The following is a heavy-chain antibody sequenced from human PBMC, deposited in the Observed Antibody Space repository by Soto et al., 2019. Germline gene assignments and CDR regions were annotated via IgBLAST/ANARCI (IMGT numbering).Heavy chain of an antibody. CDR3: ARGSVGVYYYGLDV. V-gene: IGHV3-7*01. CDR2: IKQDGSEK. D-gene: IGHD2-8*01. J-gene: IGHJ6*02. Sequence: EVHLVESGGGFVQPGGSLRLSCAASEFTFSTYWMTWVRQAPGKGLEWVANIKQDGSEKYYVDSVRGRFTISRDNAXKSLYLQMNSLRADDTAVYFCARGSVGVYYYGLDVWGQGTTVTVSS. CDR1: EFTFSTYW.